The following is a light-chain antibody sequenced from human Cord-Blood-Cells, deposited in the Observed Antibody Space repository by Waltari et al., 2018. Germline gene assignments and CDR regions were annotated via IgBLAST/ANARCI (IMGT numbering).Light chain of an antibody. CDR3: SSYTSSSTLV. Sequence: QSALTQPASVSGSPGQSITISCTGTSSDVGGYNYVSWYQQHPGKAPKHMIYEVSNRPSGVSNRFSGSKSGHTASLTISGLQAEDEADYYCSSYTSSSTLVFGTGTKVTVL. CDR1: SSDVGGYNY. V-gene: IGLV2-14*01. J-gene: IGLJ1*01. CDR2: EVS.